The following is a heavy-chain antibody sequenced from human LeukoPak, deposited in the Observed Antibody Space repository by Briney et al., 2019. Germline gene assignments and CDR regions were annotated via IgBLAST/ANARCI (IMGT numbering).Heavy chain of an antibody. CDR1: GGSISSYY. D-gene: IGHD2-2*01. V-gene: IGHV4-34*01. CDR3: AGFDCSSTSCYLDY. J-gene: IGHJ4*02. CDR2: INHSGST. Sequence: SETLSLTCTVSGGSISSYYRSWIRQPPGKGLEWIGEINHSGSTNYNPSLKSRVTISVDTSKNQFSLKLSSVTAADTAVYYCAGFDCSSTSCYLDYWGQGTLVTVSS.